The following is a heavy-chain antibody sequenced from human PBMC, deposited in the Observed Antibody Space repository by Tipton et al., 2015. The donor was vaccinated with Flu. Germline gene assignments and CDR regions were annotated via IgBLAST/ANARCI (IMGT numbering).Heavy chain of an antibody. J-gene: IGHJ4*02. D-gene: IGHD3-10*01. CDR3: ARGGRYYGSGSYDY. CDR2: ISGSGGST. Sequence: SLRLSCAASGFTFSSYAMSWVRQAPGKGLEWVSAISGSGGSTYYADSVKGRFTISRDNSKNTLYLQMNSLRAEDTAVYYCARGGRYYGSGSYDYWGQGTLVTVSS. V-gene: IGHV3-23*01. CDR1: GFTFSSYA.